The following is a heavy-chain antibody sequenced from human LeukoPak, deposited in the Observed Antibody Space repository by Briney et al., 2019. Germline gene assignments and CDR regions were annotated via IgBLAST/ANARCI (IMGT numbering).Heavy chain of an antibody. J-gene: IGHJ6*03. Sequence: SETLSLTCTVSGGSISSYYWSWIRQPPGKGLEWIGYIHYSGSTNYNPSLKSRVTISVETSKTQFSLKLRSGTAAATAVYYCARVEEGYGSGRRENYYYYYMDVWGKGTTVTISS. V-gene: IGHV4-59*01. CDR1: GGSISSYY. CDR2: IHYSGST. D-gene: IGHD3-10*01. CDR3: ARVEEGYGSGRRENYYYYYMDV.